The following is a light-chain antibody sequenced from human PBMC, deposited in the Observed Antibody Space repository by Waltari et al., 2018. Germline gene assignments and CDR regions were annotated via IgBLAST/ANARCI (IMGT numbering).Light chain of an antibody. CDR2: AAS. J-gene: IGKJ3*01. Sequence: DIQLTQSPSFLSASVGDRVTITCRASQGISSYLAWYQQKPGKAPKLLIYAASTLQSGVPSRFGGSGSGTEFTLTISSLQPEDFATYYCQQLNSYPGAFGPGTKVDIK. CDR3: QQLNSYPGA. CDR1: QGISSY. V-gene: IGKV1-9*01.